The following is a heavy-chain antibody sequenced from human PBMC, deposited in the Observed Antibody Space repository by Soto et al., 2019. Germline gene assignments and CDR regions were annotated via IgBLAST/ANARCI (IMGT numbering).Heavy chain of an antibody. Sequence: GGSLRLSCAASGFTFSSYSMNWVRQAPGKGLEWVSYISSSSTIYYADSVKGRFTISRDNAKNSLYLQMNSLRDEDTAVYYCARGQEGYYGSGSYYTSLEYFQHWGQGTLVTVSS. CDR1: GFTFSSYS. CDR3: ARGQEGYYGSGSYYTSLEYFQH. V-gene: IGHV3-48*02. D-gene: IGHD3-10*01. J-gene: IGHJ1*01. CDR2: ISSSSTI.